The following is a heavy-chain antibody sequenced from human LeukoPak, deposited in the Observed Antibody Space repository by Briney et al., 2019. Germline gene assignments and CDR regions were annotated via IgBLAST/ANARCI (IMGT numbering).Heavy chain of an antibody. V-gene: IGHV3-74*01. CDR1: GFTFSSYA. Sequence: GGSLRLSCAASGFTFSSYAMSWVRQAPGKGLVWVSRINSDGSTTSYADSVKGRFTISRDNSKNTPYLQMNSLRAEDTAVYFCARVATGSYDWFDPWGQGTLVTVSS. CDR3: ARVATGSYDWFDP. J-gene: IGHJ5*02. CDR2: INSDGSTT. D-gene: IGHD3-10*01.